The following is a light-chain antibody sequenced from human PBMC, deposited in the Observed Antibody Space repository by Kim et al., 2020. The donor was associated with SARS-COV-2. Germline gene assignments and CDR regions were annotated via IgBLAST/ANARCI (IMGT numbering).Light chain of an antibody. Sequence: DIQMTQSPSSLSASVGDRVTITCRTSQSISRYLNWYQQKPGKAPKLLIYAASSLESGVPSRFSGSGSGTDFTLTISSLQPEDFATYSCQQSHSTPPYTFGQGTKLEI. CDR1: QSISRY. J-gene: IGKJ2*01. CDR2: AAS. CDR3: QQSHSTPPYT. V-gene: IGKV1-39*01.